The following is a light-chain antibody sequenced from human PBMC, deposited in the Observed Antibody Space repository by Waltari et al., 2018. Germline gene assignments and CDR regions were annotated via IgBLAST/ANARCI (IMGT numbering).Light chain of an antibody. CDR3: QQTYITPLI. CDR1: TNIRNF. Sequence: EIQETQSPTSLSASVGDRGTITCRPSTNIRNFLNWYQQKPGKAPSLLIYSASNLQRGVPARFSGSGSGTDFTLTISSLQPEDFATYYCQQTYITPLIFGPGTSV. CDR2: SAS. V-gene: IGKV1-39*01. J-gene: IGKJ3*01.